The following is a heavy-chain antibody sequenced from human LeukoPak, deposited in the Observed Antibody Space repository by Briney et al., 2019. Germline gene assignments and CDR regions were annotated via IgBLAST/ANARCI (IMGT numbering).Heavy chain of an antibody. Sequence: GGSLRLSCAASGFTFSSYAMSWVRQAPGKGLEWVSAISGSGGSTYYADSVKGRFTISRDNSKNTLYLQMNSLRAEDTAVYYCAKDQRFSSSWYSYAFDIWGQGTMVTVSS. CDR2: ISGSGGST. CDR3: AKDQRFSSSWYSYAFDI. CDR1: GFTFSSYA. D-gene: IGHD6-13*01. J-gene: IGHJ3*02. V-gene: IGHV3-23*01.